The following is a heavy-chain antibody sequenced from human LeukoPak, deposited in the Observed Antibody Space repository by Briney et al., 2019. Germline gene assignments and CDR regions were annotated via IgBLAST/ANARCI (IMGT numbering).Heavy chain of an antibody. J-gene: IGHJ6*03. CDR3: ARDRGAPYYYMDV. CDR1: GGSISSNF. D-gene: IGHD3-10*01. CDR2: IYYSGST. V-gene: IGHV4-59*01. Sequence: SETLSLTCTVSGGSISSNFWSWIRQPPGKGLEWIGYIYYSGSTNYNPSLKSRVTISVDTFKNQFSLKLSSVTAADTAVYYCARDRGAPYYYMDVWGKGTTVTVSS.